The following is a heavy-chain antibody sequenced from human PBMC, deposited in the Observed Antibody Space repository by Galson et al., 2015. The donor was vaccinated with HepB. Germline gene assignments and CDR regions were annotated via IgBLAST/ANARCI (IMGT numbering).Heavy chain of an antibody. CDR1: GFTFSSYW. Sequence: SLRLSCAASGFTFSSYWMHWVRQAPGKGLVWVSRINSDGSSTSYADSVKGRFTISRDNAKNTLYLQMNSLRAEDTAVYYCARALSTMGAFDIWGQGTTVTVSS. J-gene: IGHJ3*02. V-gene: IGHV3-74*01. D-gene: IGHD5/OR15-5a*01. CDR2: INSDGSST. CDR3: ARALSTMGAFDI.